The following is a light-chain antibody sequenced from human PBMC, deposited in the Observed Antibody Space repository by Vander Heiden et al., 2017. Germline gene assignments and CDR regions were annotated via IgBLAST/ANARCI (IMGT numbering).Light chain of an antibody. V-gene: IGKV1-39*01. Sequence: DIQMTQSPPSLSASVGDRVTITCRASQHIKTYFSWYQQKRGKAPKLLIYAASSLQSGVPSRFSGSGSGTDFTLTITSLQPEDSATYYCQQTFSTWTFGQGTKVEIK. CDR1: QHIKTY. CDR3: QQTFSTWT. CDR2: AAS. J-gene: IGKJ1*01.